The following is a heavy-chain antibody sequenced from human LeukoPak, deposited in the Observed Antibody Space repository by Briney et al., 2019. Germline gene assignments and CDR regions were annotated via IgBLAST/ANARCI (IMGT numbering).Heavy chain of an antibody. CDR1: GNSISSGDNY. Sequence: PSQTLSLTCTVSGNSISSGDNYWSWIRQPAGKGLEWIGRIYTSGSTNYNPSLKSRVTISGDTSKNQFSLRLSSVTAADTAVYYCARHGRREDAFDIWGQGTMVTVSS. J-gene: IGHJ3*02. CDR3: ARHGRREDAFDI. V-gene: IGHV4-61*02. CDR2: IYTSGST. D-gene: IGHD1-1*01.